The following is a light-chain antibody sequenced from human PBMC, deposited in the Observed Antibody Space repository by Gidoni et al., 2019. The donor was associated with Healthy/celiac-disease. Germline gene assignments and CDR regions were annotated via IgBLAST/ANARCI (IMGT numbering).Light chain of an antibody. V-gene: IGLV2-14*03. CDR3: SSYTSSSTLFVV. J-gene: IGLJ2*01. CDR2: DVS. Sequence: QSALTQPASVSGSPGQSITISCTGTSSDVGGYNYVSWYQQHPVKAPKLMIYDVSNRPSGVSNRFSGSKSGNTASLTISGLQAEDEADYYCSSYTSSSTLFVVFGGGTKLTVL. CDR1: SSDVGGYNY.